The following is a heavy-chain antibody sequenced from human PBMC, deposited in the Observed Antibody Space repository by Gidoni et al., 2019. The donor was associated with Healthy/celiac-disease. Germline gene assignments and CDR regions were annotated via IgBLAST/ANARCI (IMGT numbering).Heavy chain of an antibody. CDR1: GFSFSSYA. J-gene: IGHJ5*02. Sequence: EVQLLESGGGLVQPGGSLRLSCAASGFSFSSYASRWVRQAPGKGLEWVSAISGSGGSTYYADSVKGRFTISRDNSKNTLYLQMNSLRAEDTAVYYCAKERIAVAGSQYNWFDPWGQGTLVTVSS. CDR2: ISGSGGST. D-gene: IGHD6-19*01. CDR3: AKERIAVAGSQYNWFDP. V-gene: IGHV3-23*01.